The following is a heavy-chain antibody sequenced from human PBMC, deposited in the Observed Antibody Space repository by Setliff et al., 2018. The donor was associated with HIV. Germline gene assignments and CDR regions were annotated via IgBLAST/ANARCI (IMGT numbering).Heavy chain of an antibody. CDR2: VSSIGNT. D-gene: IGHD1-26*01. V-gene: IGHV4-4*08. J-gene: IGHJ4*02. CDR3: ARTRSPYFFDF. CDR1: GISINGYY. Sequence: SETLSLTCSVSGISINGYYWSWIRQSPRTRLEWIGYVSSIGNTNYNPSLKSRVTISVDTSKNQFSLQLNSVTAADTAVYFCARTRSPYFFDFWGQGAQVTVSS.